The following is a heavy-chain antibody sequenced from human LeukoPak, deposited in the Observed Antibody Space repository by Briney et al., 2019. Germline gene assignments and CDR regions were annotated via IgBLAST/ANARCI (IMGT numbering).Heavy chain of an antibody. Sequence: PGRSLRLSCAASGFTFSIYDMHWVRQAPGKGLEWVAFIRFDGSNKYYADSVKGRFTISRDNSKNTLYLQMNSLRPEDTAVYYCTRSLGGIRGHFDYWGQGTLVTVSS. J-gene: IGHJ4*02. CDR1: GFTFSIYD. V-gene: IGHV3-30*02. CDR2: IRFDGSNK. CDR3: TRSLGGIRGHFDY. D-gene: IGHD3-10*01.